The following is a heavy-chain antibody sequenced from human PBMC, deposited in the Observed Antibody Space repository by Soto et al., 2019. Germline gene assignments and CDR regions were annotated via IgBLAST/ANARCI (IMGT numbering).Heavy chain of an antibody. D-gene: IGHD5-18*01. V-gene: IGHV3-7*03. J-gene: IGHJ4*02. Sequence: GGSLRLSCAASGISTSSYWMGWFRQAPGRGLEWVASIKNDGSEKYYMDSLKGRFTISRDNALNSLYLQMNSLRAEDTAVYFCVTGYHSDYWGQGTLVTVSS. CDR3: VTGYHSDY. CDR2: IKNDGSEK. CDR1: GISTSSYW.